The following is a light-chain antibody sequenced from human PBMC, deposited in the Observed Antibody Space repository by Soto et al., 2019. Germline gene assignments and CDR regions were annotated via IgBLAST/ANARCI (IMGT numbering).Light chain of an antibody. Sequence: EIVLTQSPGTLSLSPGERATLSCRASHSVSSTYLAWYKQKPGQAPRLLIYGASSRATGIPDRFSGRGSGTDFTLTISRLEPEDFAVYYCQQYGSSPPWTFGQGTKVEIK. J-gene: IGKJ1*01. V-gene: IGKV3-20*01. CDR2: GAS. CDR3: QQYGSSPPWT. CDR1: HSVSSTY.